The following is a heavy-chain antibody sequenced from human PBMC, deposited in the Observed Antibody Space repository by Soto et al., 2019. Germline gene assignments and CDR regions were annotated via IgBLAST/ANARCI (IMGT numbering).Heavy chain of an antibody. D-gene: IGHD4-4*01. CDR1: GGSISSGGYY. Sequence: SETLSLTCTVSGGSISSGGYYWSWIRQHPGKGLEWIGYIYYSGSTYYNPSLKSRVTISVDTSKNQFSLKLSSVTAADTAVYHCARAYRLQQDWFDPWGQGTLVTVSS. CDR3: ARAYRLQQDWFDP. J-gene: IGHJ5*02. CDR2: IYYSGST. V-gene: IGHV4-31*03.